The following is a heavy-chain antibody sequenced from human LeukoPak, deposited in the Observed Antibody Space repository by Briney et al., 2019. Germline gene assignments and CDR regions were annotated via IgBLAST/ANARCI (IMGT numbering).Heavy chain of an antibody. CDR2: ISAYNGNT. V-gene: IGHV1-18*01. Sequence: ASVKVPCKASGYTFTSYGISWVRQAPGQGLEWMGWISAYNGNTNYAQKLQGRVTMTTDTSTSTAYMELRSLRSDDTAVYYCARIGRPGIAAAGTSSMDYWGQGTLVTVSS. J-gene: IGHJ4*02. D-gene: IGHD6-13*01. CDR3: ARIGRPGIAAAGTSSMDY. CDR1: GYTFTSYG.